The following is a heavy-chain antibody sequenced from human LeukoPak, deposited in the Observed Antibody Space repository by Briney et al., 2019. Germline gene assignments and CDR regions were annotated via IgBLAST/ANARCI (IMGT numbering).Heavy chain of an antibody. CDR3: ARGDSSGYYYSAFDI. Sequence: SETLSLTCAVYGGSLSGYYWSWIRQPPGKGLEWIGEINHSGSTNYNPSLKSRVTISVDTSKNQFSLKLSSVTAADTAVYYCARGDSSGYYYSAFDIWGQGTMVTVSS. D-gene: IGHD3-22*01. CDR2: INHSGST. CDR1: GGSLSGYY. J-gene: IGHJ3*02. V-gene: IGHV4-34*01.